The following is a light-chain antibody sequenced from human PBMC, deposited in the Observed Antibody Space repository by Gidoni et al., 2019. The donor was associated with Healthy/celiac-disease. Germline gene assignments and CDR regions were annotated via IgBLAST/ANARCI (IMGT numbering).Light chain of an antibody. J-gene: IGKJ3*01. CDR2: LGS. Sequence: DSVMTQSPLSLPVTPGEPASISCRSSQRLLHSNGYTYLDWSLQKPGQSPQLMIYLGSNRASGVPDRFSGSGSGTDFTLKISRVEAEDVGVYYCMQALQTPTFGPGTKVDIK. CDR1: QRLLHSNGYTY. V-gene: IGKV2-28*01. CDR3: MQALQTPT.